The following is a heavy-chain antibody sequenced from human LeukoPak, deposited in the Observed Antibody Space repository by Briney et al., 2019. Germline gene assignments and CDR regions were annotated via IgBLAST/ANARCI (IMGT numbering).Heavy chain of an antibody. CDR3: AKIGTTGTKQYPAGRDAFDI. J-gene: IGHJ3*02. V-gene: IGHV3-30*02. Sequence: GGSLRLSCAASGFTFSSYGMHWVRQAPGKGLEWVAFIRYDGSNKYYADSVKGRFTISRDNSKNTLYLQMNSLRAEDTAVYYCAKIGTTGTKQYPAGRDAFDIWGQGTMVTVSS. CDR1: GFTFSSYG. CDR2: IRYDGSNK. D-gene: IGHD1-1*01.